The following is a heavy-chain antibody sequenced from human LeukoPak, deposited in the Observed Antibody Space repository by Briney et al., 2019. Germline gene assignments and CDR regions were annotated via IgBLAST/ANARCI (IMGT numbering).Heavy chain of an antibody. CDR2: ISSSSGTI. CDR3: ARGPGSGHYFDY. J-gene: IGHJ4*02. CDR1: GFTFSTSP. D-gene: IGHD2-15*01. Sequence: PGGSLRLSCAASGFTFSTSPMYWVRQAPGKGPEWVSYISSSSGTIYYADSVKGRFTISRDNAENSLYLQMNSLRAEDTAVYYCARGPGSGHYFDYWGQGTLVTVSS. V-gene: IGHV3-48*04.